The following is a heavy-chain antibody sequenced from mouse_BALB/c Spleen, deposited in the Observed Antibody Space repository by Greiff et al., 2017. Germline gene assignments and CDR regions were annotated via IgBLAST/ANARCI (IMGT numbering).Heavy chain of an antibody. Sequence: VQLQQSGAELMKPGASVKLSCKASGYTFTSYWMHWVKQRPGQGLEWIGEINPSNGRTNYNEKFKSKATLTVDKSSSTAYMQLSSLTSEDSAVYYCARFYYDYEGVWFAYWGQGTLVTVSA. CDR1: GYTFTSYW. CDR3: ARFYYDYEGVWFAY. CDR2: INPSNGRT. D-gene: IGHD2-4*01. J-gene: IGHJ3*01. V-gene: IGHV1S81*02.